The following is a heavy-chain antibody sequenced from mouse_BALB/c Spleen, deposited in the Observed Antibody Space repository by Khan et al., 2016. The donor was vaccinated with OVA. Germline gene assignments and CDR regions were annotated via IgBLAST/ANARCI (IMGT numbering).Heavy chain of an antibody. J-gene: IGHJ4*01. Sequence: QVQLKQSGSVLVRPGASVNLSCKASGYTFTSSWMHWARQRPGQGLEWIGEIHPNSGNTNYNEKFKGKATLTVDTSSSTAYVDLSRLTSEDSAVYYCAREGDYDAYYYGMDYWGQGTSVTVSA. V-gene: IGHV1S130*01. CDR2: IHPNSGNT. CDR3: AREGDYDAYYYGMDY. D-gene: IGHD2-4*01. CDR1: GYTFTSSW.